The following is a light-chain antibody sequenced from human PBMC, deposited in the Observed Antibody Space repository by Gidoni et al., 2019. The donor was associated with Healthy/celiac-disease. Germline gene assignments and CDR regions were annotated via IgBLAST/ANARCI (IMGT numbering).Light chain of an antibody. V-gene: IGKV3-15*01. Sequence: EIVMTQSPATLSGSPGERATLSCRASQSVCSNLAWYQQKPGQAPRLLIYVASTRATGIPARFSGSGSGTEFTLTISSLQSEDFAVYYCQQYNNWPKTFXQXTKVEIK. CDR3: QQYNNWPKT. J-gene: IGKJ1*01. CDR2: VAS. CDR1: QSVCSN.